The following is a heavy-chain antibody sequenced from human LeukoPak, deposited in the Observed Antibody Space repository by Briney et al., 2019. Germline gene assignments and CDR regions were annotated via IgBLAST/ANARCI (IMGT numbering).Heavy chain of an antibody. V-gene: IGHV3-7*01. CDR1: GFTFSSYW. CDR2: IKQDGSEK. Sequence: PGGSLRLSCAASGFTFSSYWMSWVRQAPGKGLEWVANIKQDGSEKYYVDSVKGRFTISRDNAKNSLYLQMNSLRAEDTAVYYCAKPLFDSSGWYPFDYWGQGTLVTVSS. D-gene: IGHD6-19*01. J-gene: IGHJ4*02. CDR3: AKPLFDSSGWYPFDY.